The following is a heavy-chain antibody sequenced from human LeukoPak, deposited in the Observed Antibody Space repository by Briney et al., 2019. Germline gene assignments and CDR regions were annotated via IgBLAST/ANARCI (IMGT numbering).Heavy chain of an antibody. Sequence: GGSLRLSCAASGFTFEDYAMHWVRQAPEKGLEWVSGINWNSASTGYADSVKGRFTISRDNVMNSLYLQMNSLRPEDTALYYCVKDRRNPYRPEGPFDPWGQGTLVTVSS. J-gene: IGHJ5*02. CDR2: INWNSAST. V-gene: IGHV3-9*01. CDR3: VKDRRNPYRPEGPFDP. CDR1: GFTFEDYA. D-gene: IGHD1-14*01.